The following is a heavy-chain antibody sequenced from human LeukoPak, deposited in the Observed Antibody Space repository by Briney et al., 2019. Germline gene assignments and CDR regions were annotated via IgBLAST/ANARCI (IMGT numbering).Heavy chain of an antibody. Sequence: GGSLRLSCAASGFTFSSYAMSWVRQAPGKGLEWVSAISGSGGSTYYADSVKGRFTISRDNSKNTLYLQMNSLRAEDTAVYYCAKDEGIFGVVFYYYYMDVWGKGTTVTVSS. J-gene: IGHJ6*03. V-gene: IGHV3-23*01. CDR2: ISGSGGST. CDR1: GFTFSSYA. CDR3: AKDEGIFGVVFYYYYMDV. D-gene: IGHD3-3*01.